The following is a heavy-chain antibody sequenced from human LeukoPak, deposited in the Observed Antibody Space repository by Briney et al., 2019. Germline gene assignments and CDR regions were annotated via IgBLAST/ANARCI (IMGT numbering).Heavy chain of an antibody. V-gene: IGHV3-23*01. D-gene: IGHD3-22*01. Sequence: GGSLRLSCAASGFTFSSYAMSWARQAPGKGLEWVSAISGSGGSTYSADSVKGRFTISRDNSKNTLYLQMNSLRAEDTAVYYCAKDITMIVVVRFDAFDIWGQGTMVTVSS. CDR2: ISGSGGST. CDR3: AKDITMIVVVRFDAFDI. CDR1: GFTFSSYA. J-gene: IGHJ3*02.